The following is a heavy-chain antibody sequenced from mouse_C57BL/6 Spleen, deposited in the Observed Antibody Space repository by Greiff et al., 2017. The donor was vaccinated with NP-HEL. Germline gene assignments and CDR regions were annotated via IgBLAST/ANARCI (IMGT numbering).Heavy chain of an antibody. CDR2: ISDGGSYT. CDR1: GFTFSSYA. V-gene: IGHV5-4*01. Sequence: EVQGVESGGGLVKPGGSLKLSCAASGFTFSSYAMSWVRQTPEKRLEWVATISDGGSYTYYPDNVKGRFTISRDNAKNNLYLQMSHLKSEDTAMYYCARGGGGYYDWFAYWGQGTLVTVSA. D-gene: IGHD2-3*01. CDR3: ARGGGGYYDWFAY. J-gene: IGHJ3*01.